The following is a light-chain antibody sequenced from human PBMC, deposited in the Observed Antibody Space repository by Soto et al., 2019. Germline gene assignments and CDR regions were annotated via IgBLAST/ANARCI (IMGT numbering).Light chain of an antibody. J-gene: IGLJ2*01. V-gene: IGLV1-51*01. CDR3: GTWDTTMSGLL. CDR2: DNN. Sequence: QSVLTQPPSASAAPGQRVTISCSGTFSNIGDNHVSWYQQVPGKTPKLLIYDNNKRPSGIPDRFSGSRSGTSATLAITGLQTWDEADYICGTWDTTMSGLLFGGGTKLTVL. CDR1: FSNIGDNH.